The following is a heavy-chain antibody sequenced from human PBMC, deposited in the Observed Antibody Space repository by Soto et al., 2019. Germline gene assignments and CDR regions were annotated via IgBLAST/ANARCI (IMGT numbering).Heavy chain of an antibody. V-gene: IGHV4-30-4*01. CDR3: ARGVRGRDYYGSGSYYYYYGMDV. Sequence: SETLSLTCTVSVGSVSSGGYYWSWIRQHPGKGLEWIGYIYYSGSTYYNPSLKSRVTISVDTSKNQFSLKLSSVTAADTAVYYCARGVRGRDYYGSGSYYYYYGMDVWGQGTTVTVPS. CDR2: IYYSGST. J-gene: IGHJ6*02. D-gene: IGHD3-10*01. CDR1: VGSVSSGGYY.